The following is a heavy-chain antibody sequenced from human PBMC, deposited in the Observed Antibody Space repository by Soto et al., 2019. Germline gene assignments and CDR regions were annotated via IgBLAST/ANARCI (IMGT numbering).Heavy chain of an antibody. CDR1: GFTFSSYA. J-gene: IGHJ6*02. V-gene: IGHV3-23*01. CDR2: ISGSGGST. Sequence: GGSLRLSCAASGFTFSSYAMSWVRQAPGKGLEWVSAISGSGGSTYYADSVKGRFTISRDNSKNTLYLQMNSLRAEDTAVYYCAKGGPLDYYDSSGYYQASLYYYYGMDVWGQGTTVTVSS. D-gene: IGHD3-22*01. CDR3: AKGGPLDYYDSSGYYQASLYYYYGMDV.